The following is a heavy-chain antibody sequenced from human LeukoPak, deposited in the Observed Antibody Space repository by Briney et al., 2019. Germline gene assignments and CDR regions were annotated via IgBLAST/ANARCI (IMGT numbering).Heavy chain of an antibody. CDR1: GYTFTSYA. Sequence: GASVKVSCKASGYTFTSYAMNWVRQAPGQGLEWMGWINTNTGNPTYAQGFTGRFVFSLDTSVSTAYLQISSLKAEDTAMYYCARDGPEDSSGWPAGDYWGQGTLVTVSS. J-gene: IGHJ4*02. D-gene: IGHD6-19*01. CDR2: INTNTGNP. V-gene: IGHV7-4-1*02. CDR3: ARDGPEDSSGWPAGDY.